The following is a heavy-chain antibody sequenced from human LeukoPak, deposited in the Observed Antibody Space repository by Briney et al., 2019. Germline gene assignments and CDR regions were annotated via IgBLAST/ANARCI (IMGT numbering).Heavy chain of an antibody. J-gene: IGHJ1*01. CDR2: INHSGST. V-gene: IGHV4-34*01. CDR3: ARGGRDYGDYPLFQH. Sequence: SETLSLTCAVYGGSFSGYYWSWIRQPPGKGLEWIGEINHSGSTNYNPSLKSRVTISVDTSKNQLSLKLSSVTAADTAVYYCARGGRDYGDYPLFQHWGQGTLVTVSS. D-gene: IGHD4-17*01. CDR1: GGSFSGYY.